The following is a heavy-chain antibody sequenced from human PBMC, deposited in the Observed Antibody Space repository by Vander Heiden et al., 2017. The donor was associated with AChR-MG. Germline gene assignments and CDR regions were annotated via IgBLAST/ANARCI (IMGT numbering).Heavy chain of an antibody. CDR2: MNPNSGNT. CDR3: ARGGSTMIVVGSYGMDV. D-gene: IGHD3-22*01. V-gene: IGHV1-8*01. CDR1: GYTFTSYD. J-gene: IGHJ6*02. Sequence: QVQLVQSGAEVKKPGASVKVSCKASGYTFTSYDINWVRQATGQGLEWMGWMNPNSGNTGYAQKFQGRVTMTRNTSISTAYMELSSLRSEDTAVYYCARGGSTMIVVGSYGMDVWGQGTTVTVSS.